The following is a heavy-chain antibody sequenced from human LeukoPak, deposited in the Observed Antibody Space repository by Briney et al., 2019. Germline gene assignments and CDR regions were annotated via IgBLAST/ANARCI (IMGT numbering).Heavy chain of an antibody. J-gene: IGHJ4*02. CDR2: IIPIFGTA. D-gene: IGHD6-13*01. CDR3: ARVSAAGTRNFDY. Sequence: ASVKVSCKASGGTFSSYAISWVRQAPGQGLEWMGGIIPIFGTANYAQKFQGRVTITADESTSTAYMELSSLRSEDTAVYYCARVSAAGTRNFDYWGQGTLVTVSS. CDR1: GGTFSSYA. V-gene: IGHV1-69*13.